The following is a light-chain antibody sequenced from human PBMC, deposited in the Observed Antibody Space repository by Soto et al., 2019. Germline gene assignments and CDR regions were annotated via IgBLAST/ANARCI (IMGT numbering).Light chain of an antibody. Sequence: QPVLTQSPSASASLGASVKLTCTLSSEHTTYDIAWHQQQPEKGPRYLMKLNSDGSHSKGDGIPDRFSGSSSGAERYLTISSLQSEDEADYYCQTWGTYVVFGGGTKLTVL. J-gene: IGLJ2*01. V-gene: IGLV4-69*01. CDR2: LNSDGSH. CDR1: SEHTTYD. CDR3: QTWGTYVV.